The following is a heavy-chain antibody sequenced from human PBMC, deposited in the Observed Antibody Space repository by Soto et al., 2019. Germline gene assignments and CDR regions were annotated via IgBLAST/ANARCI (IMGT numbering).Heavy chain of an antibody. J-gene: IGHJ1*01. CDR2: IYYSGAT. D-gene: IGHD3-22*01. Sequence: PSETLSLTCAVSGGSISSTTYYWAWIRQPPGKGLEWVATIYYSGATYYNPSLKSRLTISIDTSKNQFSLRLSSVIAADTAMYYCARYYDTSNRPYFHHWGQGTRVTVSS. CDR1: GGSISSTTYY. CDR3: ARYYDTSNRPYFHH. V-gene: IGHV4-39*01.